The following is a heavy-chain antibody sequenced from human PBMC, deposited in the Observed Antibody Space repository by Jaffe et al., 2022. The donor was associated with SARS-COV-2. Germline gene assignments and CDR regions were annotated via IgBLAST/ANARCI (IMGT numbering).Heavy chain of an antibody. Sequence: EVQLVESGGGVVQPGGSLRLSCSTSGFTFVYYNMHWVRQAPGKGLEWVALVNGDSSGTHYADSVKGRFTISRDNKKKSLHLQMTSLRTDDTALYYCAGGMTARLIDHWGQGTLVTVSS. CDR1: GFTFVYYN. D-gene: IGHD6-6*01. V-gene: IGHV3-43*02. CDR2: VNGDSSGT. J-gene: IGHJ4*02. CDR3: AGGMTARLIDH.